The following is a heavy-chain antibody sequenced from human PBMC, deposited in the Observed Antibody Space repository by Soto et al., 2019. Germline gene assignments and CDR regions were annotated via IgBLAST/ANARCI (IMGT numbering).Heavy chain of an antibody. J-gene: IGHJ5*01. CDR3: AKSLVVIDWFDS. D-gene: IGHD2-21*01. CDR2: IGGSGGST. V-gene: IGHV3-23*01. CDR1: GFTFSSCA. Sequence: EVQLLESGGGLVQPGGSLRLSCAASGFTFSSCAMTWVRQAPGKGLEWVSAIGGSGGSTYYADSVKGRFTISRDTSKSTLYLQMNSLIAEDTAVYYCAKSLVVIDWFDSWGQGTLVTVSS.